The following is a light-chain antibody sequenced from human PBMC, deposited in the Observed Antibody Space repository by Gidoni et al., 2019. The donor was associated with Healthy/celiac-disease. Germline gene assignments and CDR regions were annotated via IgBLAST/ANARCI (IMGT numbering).Light chain of an antibody. CDR1: SSDVGGYNY. J-gene: IGLJ2*01. V-gene: IGLV2-14*01. Sequence: QTALTQPASVAGTPGKSITISCTGTSSDVGGYNYVSWYQQHPGKAPKLMIYEVSNRPSGVSHRFSGSQSGHTASLTISGLQAEDEADYYCSSYTSSSTYVVFGGGTKPTVL. CDR2: EVS. CDR3: SSYTSSSTYVV.